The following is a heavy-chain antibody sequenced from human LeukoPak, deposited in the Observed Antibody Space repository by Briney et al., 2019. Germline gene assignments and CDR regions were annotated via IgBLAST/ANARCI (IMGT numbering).Heavy chain of an antibody. Sequence: GGSLRLSCAASGFTFDDYAMHWVRQAPGKGLEWVSGISWNSGSIGYADSVKGRFTISRDNAKNSLYLQMNSLRAKDMALYYCAKDSDYDFWSSHGAFDIWGQGTMVTVSS. V-gene: IGHV3-9*03. CDR2: ISWNSGSI. CDR1: GFTFDDYA. D-gene: IGHD3-3*01. J-gene: IGHJ3*02. CDR3: AKDSDYDFWSSHGAFDI.